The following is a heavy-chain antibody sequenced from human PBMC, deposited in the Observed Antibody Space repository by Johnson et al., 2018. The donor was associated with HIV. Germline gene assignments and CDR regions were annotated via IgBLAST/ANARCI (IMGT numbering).Heavy chain of an antibody. V-gene: IGHV3-20*04. J-gene: IGHJ3*02. D-gene: IGHD3-10*01. CDR2: INWNGGSA. CDR3: AREGWEITMIQGAFDI. CDR1: GFTFDDYG. Sequence: VQLVESGGGVVRPGGSLRLSCAASGFTFDDYGMSWVRQPPGKGLEWVSGINWNGGSAGYAESVKGRFTISRDNAKNSLYLQMNSLRAEDTAFYYCAREGWEITMIQGAFDIWCQGTIVTVSS.